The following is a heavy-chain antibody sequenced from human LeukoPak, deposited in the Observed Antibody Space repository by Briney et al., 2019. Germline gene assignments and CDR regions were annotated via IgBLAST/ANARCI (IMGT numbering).Heavy chain of an antibody. CDR1: GFTITNYG. CDR2: ISHDGTFQ. D-gene: IGHD3-10*01. J-gene: IGHJ5*02. V-gene: IGHV3-30*03. CDR3: ARDIGYPSGGLLGLFDP. Sequence: GGSLRLSCVASGFTITNYGIHWVRQAPGKGLEWVAVISHDGTFQSYGDSVKGRLTISRDNAKNSLYLQMNSLRAEDTAVYYCARDIGYPSGGLLGLFDPWGQGTLVTVSS.